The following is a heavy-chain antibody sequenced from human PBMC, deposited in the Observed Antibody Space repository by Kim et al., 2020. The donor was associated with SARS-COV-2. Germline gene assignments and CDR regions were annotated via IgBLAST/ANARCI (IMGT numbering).Heavy chain of an antibody. CDR1: GGSFSGYY. Sequence: SETLSLTCAVYGGSFSGYYWSWIRQPPGKGLEWIGEINHSGSTNYNPSLKSRVTISVDTSKNQFSLKLSSVTAADTAVYYCARGWEEVVPAGLGIRYYY. CDR2: INHSGST. D-gene: IGHD2-2*01. V-gene: IGHV4-34*01. J-gene: IGHJ6*01. CDR3: ARGWEEVVPAGLGIRYYY.